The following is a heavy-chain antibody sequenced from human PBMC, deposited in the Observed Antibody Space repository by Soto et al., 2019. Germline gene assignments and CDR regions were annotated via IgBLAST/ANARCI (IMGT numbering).Heavy chain of an antibody. CDR1: GFTFGDYW. D-gene: IGHD2-15*01. CDR3: ARDPNKWCFGVYDT. CDR2: IKQDGSEK. J-gene: IGHJ5*02. Sequence: GGSLRLSCAASGFTFGDYWMNWVRQAPGKGLEWVANIKQDGSEKYYVDSVKGRFTISRDNAEKSLYLQMNSLRAEDTAVYYCARDPNKWCFGVYDTWGQGTLVTVSS. V-gene: IGHV3-7*03.